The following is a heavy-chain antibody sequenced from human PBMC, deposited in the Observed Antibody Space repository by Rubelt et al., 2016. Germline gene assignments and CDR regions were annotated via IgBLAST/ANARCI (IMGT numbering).Heavy chain of an antibody. CDR1: GGSISSSSYY. V-gene: IGHV4-39*01. Sequence: QLQLQESGPGLVKPSETLSLTCTVSGGSISSSSYYWGWIRQPPGKGLEWIGSIYYSGSTYYNPSLKSRVTISVDTSKNQFSLKLSSVTAAETAVYYWAGHGGAAARYYVWGQGTTVTVSS. CDR2: IYYSGST. D-gene: IGHD6-13*01. J-gene: IGHJ6*02. CDR3: AGHGGAAARYYV.